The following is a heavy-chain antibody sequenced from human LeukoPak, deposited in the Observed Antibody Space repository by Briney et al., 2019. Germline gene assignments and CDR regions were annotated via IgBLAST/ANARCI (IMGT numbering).Heavy chain of an antibody. D-gene: IGHD6-13*01. J-gene: IGHJ5*02. CDR1: GYTFNHFG. CDR2: ISAYDGGT. CDR3: ARDKVIASAGTPNWLDP. Sequence: VASVKVSCKASGYTFNHFGISWVRQAPGQGLEWMGWISAYDGGTYYLQKFQGRITMTTDTATRTAYMELRSLRSDDTAVYYCARDKVIASAGTPNWLDPWGQGTLVTVSS. V-gene: IGHV1-18*01.